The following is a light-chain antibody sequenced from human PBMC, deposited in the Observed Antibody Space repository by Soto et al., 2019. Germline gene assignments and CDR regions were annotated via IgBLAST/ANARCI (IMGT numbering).Light chain of an antibody. CDR2: GNS. J-gene: IGLJ1*01. CDR3: ISYTDRQSYL. V-gene: IGLV1-40*01. CDR1: SSNIGAGYD. Sequence: QSVLTQPPSVSGAPGQRVTISCTGSSSNIGAGYDVHWYQQLPGTAPKLLIYGNSNRPSGVPDRFSGSKSGTSASLAITGLQAEDEADYYCISYTDRQSYLLGTGTKV.